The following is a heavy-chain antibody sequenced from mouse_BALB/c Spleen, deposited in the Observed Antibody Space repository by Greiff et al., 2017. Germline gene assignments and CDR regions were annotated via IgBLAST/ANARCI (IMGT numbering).Heavy chain of an antibody. CDR2: ISDGGSYT. V-gene: IGHV5-4*02. J-gene: IGHJ3*01. Sequence: DVKLVESGGGLVKPGGSLKLSCAASGFTFSDYYMYWVRQTPEKRLEWVATISDGGSYTYYPDSVKGRFTISRDNAKNNLYLQMSSLKSEDTAMYYCARGGLRLGEFAYWGQGTLVTVSA. CDR3: ARGGLRLGEFAY. CDR1: GFTFSDYY. D-gene: IGHD1-2*01.